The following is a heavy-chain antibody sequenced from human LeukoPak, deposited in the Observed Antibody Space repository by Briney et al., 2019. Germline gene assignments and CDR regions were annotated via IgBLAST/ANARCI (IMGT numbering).Heavy chain of an antibody. V-gene: IGHV3-30-3*01. CDR3: ARGDCSSTSCYRLDY. D-gene: IGHD2-2*02. CDR2: ISYDGSNK. CDR1: GFTFSSYA. Sequence: PGGSLRLSCAASGFTFSSYAMHWVRQAPGKGLEWVAVISYDGSNKYYADSMKGRFTISRDNSKNTLYLQMNSLRAEDTAVYYCARGDCSSTSCYRLDYWGQGTLVTVSS. J-gene: IGHJ4*02.